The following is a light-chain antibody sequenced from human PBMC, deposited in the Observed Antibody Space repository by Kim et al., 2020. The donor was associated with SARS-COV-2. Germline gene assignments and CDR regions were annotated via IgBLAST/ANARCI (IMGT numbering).Light chain of an antibody. CDR3: QQYNNYPLT. V-gene: IGKV1-16*02. CDR1: QGIGNY. CDR2: AAS. Sequence: DIQMTQSPSSLSASVGDRVTITCRASQGIGNYLAWFQQRPGKPPKSLIYAASSLQSGVPSKFSGSGSGTDFTLTISSLQPEDFATYYCQQYNNYPLTFGGGTKVDIK. J-gene: IGKJ4*01.